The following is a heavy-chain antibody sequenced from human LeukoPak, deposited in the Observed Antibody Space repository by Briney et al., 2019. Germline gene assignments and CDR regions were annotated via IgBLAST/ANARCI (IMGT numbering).Heavy chain of an antibody. J-gene: IGHJ4*02. CDR2: VRTNTDGGTA. Sequence: PGGSLRLSCAASGFSFSSAWMSWVRQVPGKGLEWVGRVRTNTDGGTADYGPPVKGRLIISRDDSKTTVYLQLKSLRPEDTAVYYCTTSLRGRSTLDYWGQGTLVTVSS. D-gene: IGHD3-10*01. CDR3: TTSLRGRSTLDY. CDR1: GFSFSSAW. V-gene: IGHV3-15*01.